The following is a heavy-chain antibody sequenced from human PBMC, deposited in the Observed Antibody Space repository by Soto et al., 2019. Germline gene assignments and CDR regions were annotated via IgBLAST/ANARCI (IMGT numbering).Heavy chain of an antibody. V-gene: IGHV3-30-3*01. CDR2: ISYDGSNK. D-gene: IGHD2-2*01. J-gene: IGHJ6*04. CDR1: GFTLTDFA. CDR3: ARVHCSMTSGFIYYSYSGMYG. Sequence: TGVSLRLSWSSSGFTLTDFAMMWVRQAPGQGPEWVAVISYDGSNKYYADSVKGRFTISRDNSKNTLYLQMNSLRAEDTAVYYCARVHCSMTSGFIYYSYSGMYGWGKGTPITV.